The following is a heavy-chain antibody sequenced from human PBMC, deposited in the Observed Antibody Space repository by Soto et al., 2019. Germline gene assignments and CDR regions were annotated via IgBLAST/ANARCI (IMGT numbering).Heavy chain of an antibody. CDR3: ARVRPKNPYYYYYYMDV. CDR2: MNPNRGNT. Sequence: QVQLVQSGAEVKKPGASVKVSCKASGYTFTSYDINWVRQATGQGLEWMGWMNPNRGNTGYAQKFQGRVTMTRNTSISTAYMELSSLRSENTAVYYCARVRPKNPYYYYYYMDVWGKGTTVTVSS. V-gene: IGHV1-8*01. J-gene: IGHJ6*03. CDR1: GYTFTSYD.